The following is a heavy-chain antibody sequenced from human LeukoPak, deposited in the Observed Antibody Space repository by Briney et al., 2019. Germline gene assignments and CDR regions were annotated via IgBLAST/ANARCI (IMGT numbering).Heavy chain of an antibody. CDR2: FDPEDGET. Sequence: GASVKVSCKVSGYTLTELSMHWVRQAPGKGLEWMGGFDPEDGETIYAQKFQGRVTMTEDTSTDTAYMELSSLRSEDTAVYYCARGDDYGGNLRLKFDYWGQGTLVTVSS. CDR1: GYTLTELS. D-gene: IGHD4-23*01. CDR3: ARGDDYGGNLRLKFDY. V-gene: IGHV1-24*01. J-gene: IGHJ4*02.